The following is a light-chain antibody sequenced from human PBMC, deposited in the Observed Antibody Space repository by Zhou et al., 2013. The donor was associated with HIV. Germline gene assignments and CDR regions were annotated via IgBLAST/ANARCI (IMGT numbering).Light chain of an antibody. Sequence: IQMTQSPSSLSASVGDRVTITCQASQDISNYLNWYQQKPGKAPKLLIYDASNLETGVPSRFSGSGSGTDFTFTISSLQPEDIATYYCQQYDNLPYTFGPGTEAGDQT. CDR1: QDISNY. V-gene: IGKV1-33*01. J-gene: IGKJ2*01. CDR3: QQYDNLPYT. CDR2: DAS.